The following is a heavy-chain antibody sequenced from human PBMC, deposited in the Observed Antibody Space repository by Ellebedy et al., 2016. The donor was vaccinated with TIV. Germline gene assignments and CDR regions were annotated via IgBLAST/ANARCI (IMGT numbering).Heavy chain of an antibody. CDR1: GFSFSSYW. J-gene: IGHJ4*02. CDR3: ARDQGWAMPGSTRFDY. V-gene: IGHV3-7*01. CDR2: IKQEGYEQ. D-gene: IGHD1-26*01. Sequence: GESLKISCVASGFSFSSYWMSWVRQTPGKGLEWVASIKQEGYEQSYVDSVEGRFTISRDNAKSSLYLQMTSLRADDTAVYYWARDQGWAMPGSTRFDYWGQGTLVTVSS.